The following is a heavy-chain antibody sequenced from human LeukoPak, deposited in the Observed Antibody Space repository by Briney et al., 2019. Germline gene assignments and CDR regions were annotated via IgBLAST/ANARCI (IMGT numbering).Heavy chain of an antibody. Sequence: GGSLRLSCAASGFTFSSYSMNWVRQVPGKGLEWVSSISSSSSYIYYADSVKGRFTISRDNAKNSLYLQMNSLRAEDTAVYYCARGGDYGNYFDYWGQGTLVTVSS. CDR1: GFTFSSYS. CDR2: ISSSSSYI. J-gene: IGHJ4*02. V-gene: IGHV3-21*01. CDR3: ARGGDYGNYFDY. D-gene: IGHD4-17*01.